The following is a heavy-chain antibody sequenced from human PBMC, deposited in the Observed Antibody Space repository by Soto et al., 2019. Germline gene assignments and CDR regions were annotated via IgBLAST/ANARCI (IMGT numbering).Heavy chain of an antibody. D-gene: IGHD2-2*02. J-gene: IGHJ6*02. CDR3: AKGRYCSSTSCYTAYYYYGMDV. Sequence: EVQLLESGGGLVQPRGSLRLSCAASGFTFSSYAMSWVRQAPGKGLEWVSAISGSGGSTYYADSVKGRFTISRDNSKNTLYLQMNSLRAEDSAVYYCAKGRYCSSTSCYTAYYYYGMDVWGQGTTVTVSS. CDR2: ISGSGGST. CDR1: GFTFSSYA. V-gene: IGHV3-23*01.